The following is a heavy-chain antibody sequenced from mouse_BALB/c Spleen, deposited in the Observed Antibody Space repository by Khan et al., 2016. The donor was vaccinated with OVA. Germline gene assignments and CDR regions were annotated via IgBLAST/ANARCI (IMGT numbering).Heavy chain of an antibody. J-gene: IGHJ3*01. CDR2: INYSGNT. CDR3: ARKYYYDYDPFPY. Sequence: EVELQESGPGLVKPSQSLSLTCTVTGYSITSEYAWNWIRQFPGNKLEWMGYINYSGNTRFNPSLKSRTSITRDTSKNQCFLQLNSVTTEETATYYCARKYYYDYDPFPYWGQGTLVTVSA. CDR1: GYSITSEYA. D-gene: IGHD2-4*01. V-gene: IGHV3-2*02.